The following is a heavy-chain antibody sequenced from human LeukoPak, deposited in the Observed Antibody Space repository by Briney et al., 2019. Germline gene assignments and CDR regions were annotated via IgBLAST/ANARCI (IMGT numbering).Heavy chain of an antibody. D-gene: IGHD5-12*01. CDR1: GGSFSGYY. J-gene: IGHJ4*02. CDR2: IYHSGST. Sequence: SETLSLTCAVYGGSFSGYYWSWIRQPPGKGLEWIGEIYHSGSTNYNPSLKSRVTISVDTSKNQFSLKLSSVTAADTAVYYCAGVSGYGYYFDYWGQGTLVTVSS. CDR3: AGVSGYGYYFDY. V-gene: IGHV4-34*01.